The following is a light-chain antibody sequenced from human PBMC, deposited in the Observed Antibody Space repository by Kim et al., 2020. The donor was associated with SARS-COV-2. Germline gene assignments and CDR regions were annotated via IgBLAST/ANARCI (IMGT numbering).Light chain of an antibody. V-gene: IGKV3-11*01. CDR2: DAS. CDR1: QNIDNY. Sequence: TGDRATLSCRASQNIDNYLAWYQQRPGQAPRLLVYDASNRATGVPDRFSGSGSGTDFTLTISSLEPEDFSIYYCQQRNSWPPAVTFGGGTKVDIK. J-gene: IGKJ4*01. CDR3: QQRNSWPPAVT.